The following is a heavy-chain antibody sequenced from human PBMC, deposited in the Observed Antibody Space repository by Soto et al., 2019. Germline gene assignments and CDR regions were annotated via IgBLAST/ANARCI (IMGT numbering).Heavy chain of an antibody. V-gene: IGHV1-18*01. CDR1: GYTFTTYG. CDR2: ISGYNGHT. Sequence: QVQLVQSGAEVRKPGASVKVSCKASGYTFTTYGISWVRQAPGQGLEWMGWISGYNGHTKYAQKCQGRVTMTTDTSTSTVYMDLRSLRSDDTAVYYCAREGEMPYYYYGLDVWGQGTTVTVSS. D-gene: IGHD3-16*01. CDR3: AREGEMPYYYYGLDV. J-gene: IGHJ6*02.